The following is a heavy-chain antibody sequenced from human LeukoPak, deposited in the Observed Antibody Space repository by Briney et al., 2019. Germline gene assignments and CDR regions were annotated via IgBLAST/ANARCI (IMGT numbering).Heavy chain of an antibody. CDR3: ARGDRVWFGELFAGDY. Sequence: ASVKVSCKASGYTFTGYYMHWVRQAPGQGLEWMGWINPNSGGINYAQKFQGRVTMTRDTSTSTAYMELSRLRSDDTAVYYCARGDRVWFGELFAGDYWGQGTLVTVSS. CDR2: INPNSGGI. J-gene: IGHJ4*02. V-gene: IGHV1-2*02. CDR1: GYTFTGYY. D-gene: IGHD3-10*01.